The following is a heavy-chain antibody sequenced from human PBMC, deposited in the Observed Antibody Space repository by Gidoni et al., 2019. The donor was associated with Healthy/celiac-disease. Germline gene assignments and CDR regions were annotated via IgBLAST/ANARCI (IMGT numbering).Heavy chain of an antibody. CDR1: GFTFSNDW. Sequence: EVQLVESGGGLVKPGGSLRLSCAGYGFTFSNDWKSWVRQATGKGLEWVGRIKSKTDGGTTDYAAPVKGRFTISRDDSKNTLYLQMNSLKTEDTAVYYCTTTVITMIVVVITTGGFDYWGQGTLVTVSS. V-gene: IGHV3-15*01. D-gene: IGHD3-22*01. CDR3: TTTVITMIVVVITTGGFDY. CDR2: IKSKTDGGTT. J-gene: IGHJ4*02.